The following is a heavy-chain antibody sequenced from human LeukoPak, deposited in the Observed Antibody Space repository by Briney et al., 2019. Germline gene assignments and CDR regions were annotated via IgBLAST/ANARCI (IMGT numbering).Heavy chain of an antibody. Sequence: SETLSLTCTVSGGSISSGGYYWSWIRQPPGKGLEWIGYIYHSGSTYYNPSLKSRVTISVDRSKNQFSLKLSSVTAADTAVYYCARRGIAARRGAFDIWGQGTMVTVSS. V-gene: IGHV4-30-2*01. CDR1: GGSISSGGYY. D-gene: IGHD6-6*01. J-gene: IGHJ3*02. CDR2: IYHSGST. CDR3: ARRGIAARRGAFDI.